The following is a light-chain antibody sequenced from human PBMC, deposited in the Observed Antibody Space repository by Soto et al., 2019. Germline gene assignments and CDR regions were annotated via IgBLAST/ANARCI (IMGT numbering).Light chain of an antibody. Sequence: EIVLTQSPGTLSLSPGERATLSCRASQSVSSSYLASYQQKPGQAPRLLIYGASSRATGIPDRFSGSGSGTDLTLTISRLEPEDYAVYYCQQYGSSPITFGQGTRLEIK. CDR1: QSVSSSY. V-gene: IGKV3-20*01. CDR3: QQYGSSPIT. CDR2: GAS. J-gene: IGKJ5*01.